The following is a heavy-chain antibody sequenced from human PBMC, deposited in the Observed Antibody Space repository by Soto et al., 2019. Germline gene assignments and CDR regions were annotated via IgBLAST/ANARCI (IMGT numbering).Heavy chain of an antibody. J-gene: IGHJ3*01. CDR2: ISYSGST. CDR1: GGSIITFSYY. CDR3: ARHYPGAFDV. V-gene: IGHV4-39*01. Sequence: SETLSLTCTVSGGSIITFSYYWGWIRQPPGKGLEWIGSISYSGSTFYNPSLKSRVTISVDASKNQFSLKLSSVTAADTAVFYCARHYPGAFDVWGQGTVVTVSS.